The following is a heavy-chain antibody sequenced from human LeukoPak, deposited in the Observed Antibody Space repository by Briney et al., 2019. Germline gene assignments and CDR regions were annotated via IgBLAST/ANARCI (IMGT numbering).Heavy chain of an antibody. CDR3: ARFNWNYGLDY. D-gene: IGHD1-7*01. CDR1: GGSISSGGYS. V-gene: IGHV4-30-2*01. J-gene: IGHJ4*02. CDR2: IYHSGST. Sequence: SETLSLTCAVSGGSISSGGYSWSWIRQPPGKGLEWIGYIYHSGSTYYNPSLKSRVTISVDRSKNQFSLKLSSVTAADTAVYYCARFNWNYGLDYWGQGTLVTVSS.